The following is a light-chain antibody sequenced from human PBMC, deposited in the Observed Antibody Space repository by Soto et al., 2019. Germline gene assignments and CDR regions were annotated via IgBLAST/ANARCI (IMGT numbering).Light chain of an antibody. J-gene: IGLJ3*02. V-gene: IGLV2-8*01. CDR3: GLFTSSATWV. CDR1: SSDVGGYNY. Sequence: QSALTQPPSASGSPGQSVAISCTGTSSDVGGYNYVSWYQQHPGKAPKLMIYEVNKRPSGVPDRFSGSKSGNTASLTVSGLQAEDEADYYCGLFTSSATWVFGGGTKLTVL. CDR2: EVN.